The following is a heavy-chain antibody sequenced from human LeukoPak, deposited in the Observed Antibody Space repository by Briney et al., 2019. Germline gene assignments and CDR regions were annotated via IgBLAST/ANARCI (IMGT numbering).Heavy chain of an antibody. CDR3: ARGHGYYYGSGSYYPQGGYYGMDV. CDR2: INHSGST. V-gene: IGHV4-34*01. Sequence: SETLSLTCAVYGGSFSGYYWSWIRQPPGKGLEWIGEINHSGSTNYNPSLKSRVTISVDTSKNQFSLKLSSVTAADTAVYYCARGHGYYYGSGSYYPQGGYYGMDVWGQGTTVTVSS. CDR1: GGSFSGYY. J-gene: IGHJ6*02. D-gene: IGHD3-10*01.